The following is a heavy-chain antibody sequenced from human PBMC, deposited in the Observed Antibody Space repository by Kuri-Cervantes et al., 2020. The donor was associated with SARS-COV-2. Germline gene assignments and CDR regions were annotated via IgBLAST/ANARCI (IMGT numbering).Heavy chain of an antibody. D-gene: IGHD6-19*01. J-gene: IGHJ6*03. CDR2: ISSSSSTI. CDR3: AKDAVAQWLVGLHYMDV. CDR1: GFTFSSYS. V-gene: IGHV3-48*01. Sequence: GGSLRLSCAASGFTFSSYSMNWVRQAPGKGLEWVSYISSSSSTIYYADSVKGRFTISRDNSKNTLYLQMNSLRAEDTALYYCAKDAVAQWLVGLHYMDVWGKGTTVTVSS.